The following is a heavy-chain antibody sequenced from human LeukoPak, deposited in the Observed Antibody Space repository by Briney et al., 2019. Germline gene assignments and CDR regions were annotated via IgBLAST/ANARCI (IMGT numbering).Heavy chain of an antibody. J-gene: IGHJ5*02. D-gene: IGHD3-3*01. CDR1: GFTFTNYP. V-gene: IGHV3-30*17. CDR2: ISIDGNTK. Sequence: GGSLRLSCAASGFTFTNYPIHWVRQTPDKGLECVAIISIDGNTKYYADSVRGRFIVSRDNSKNTLYLQMNSLRAEDTAVYYCARGGLRFLEWLLSWFDPWGQGTLVTVSS. CDR3: ARGGLRFLEWLLSWFDP.